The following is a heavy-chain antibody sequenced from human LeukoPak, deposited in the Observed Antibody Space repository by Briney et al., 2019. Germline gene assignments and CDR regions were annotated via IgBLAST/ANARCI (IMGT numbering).Heavy chain of an antibody. CDR2: ISSSSSTI. J-gene: IGHJ4*02. V-gene: IGHV3-48*01. CDR3: ARDSAGAFDY. D-gene: IGHD1-26*01. Sequence: PGGSLRLSCAASGFTFSSYSMNWVRQAPGKGLEWVSYISSSSSTIYYADSVKGRFTISRDNAKNSLYLQMNSLRAEDTAVYCCARDSAGAFDYWGQGTLVTVSS. CDR1: GFTFSSYS.